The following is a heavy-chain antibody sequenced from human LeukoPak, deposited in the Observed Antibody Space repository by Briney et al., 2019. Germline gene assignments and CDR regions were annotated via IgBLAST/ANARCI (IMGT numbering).Heavy chain of an antibody. V-gene: IGHV4-61*02. CDR2: IYTSGST. CDR3: ARDRDSSGYYLGIWYFDL. J-gene: IGHJ2*01. D-gene: IGHD3-22*01. Sequence: SETLSLTCTVSGGSITSSTDYWGWIRQPAGKGLEWIGRIYTSGSTNYNPSLKSRVTMSVDTSKNQFSLKLSSVTAADTAVYYCARDRDSSGYYLGIWYFDLWGRGTLVTVSS. CDR1: GGSITSSTDY.